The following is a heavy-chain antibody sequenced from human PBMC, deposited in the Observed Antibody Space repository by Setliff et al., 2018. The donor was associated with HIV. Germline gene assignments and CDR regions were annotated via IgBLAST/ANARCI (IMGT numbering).Heavy chain of an antibody. D-gene: IGHD2-8*01. CDR2: IHYSGST. CDR3: ARSRPRSMDFYMDV. CDR1: GGSISSSY. J-gene: IGHJ6*03. Sequence: SETLSLTCTVSGGSISSSYWTWTRQPPGKGLEWIGNIHYSGSTNYNPSLKSRVTISLDTSQNQFSLNLSSVTAADTAVYYCARSRPRSMDFYMDVWGKGTTVTVSS. V-gene: IGHV4-59*01.